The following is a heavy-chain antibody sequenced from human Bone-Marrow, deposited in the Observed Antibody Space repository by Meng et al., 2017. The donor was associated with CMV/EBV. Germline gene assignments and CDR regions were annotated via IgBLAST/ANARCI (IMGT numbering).Heavy chain of an antibody. Sequence: QVQLVQFGAEVKKPGSSVKVSCKASGGTFSSYTISWVRQAPGQGLEWMGRIIPILGIANYAQKFQGRVTITADKSTSTAYMELSSLRSEDTAVYYCAREDSSGYSYYFDYWGQGTLVTVSS. D-gene: IGHD3-22*01. V-gene: IGHV1-69*08. J-gene: IGHJ4*02. CDR2: IIPILGIA. CDR3: AREDSSGYSYYFDY. CDR1: GGTFSSYT.